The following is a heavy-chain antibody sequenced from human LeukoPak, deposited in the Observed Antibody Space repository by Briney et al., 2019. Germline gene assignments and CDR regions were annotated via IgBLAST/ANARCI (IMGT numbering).Heavy chain of an antibody. CDR1: GFTFSSYW. J-gene: IGHJ3*02. CDR2: INSDGSST. Sequence: GGSLRLSCAASGFTFSSYWMHWVRQAPGKGLVWVSRINSDGSSTSYADSVKGRFTISRDNAKNTLYLQMNSLRAEDTAVYYCARVGVASGGGGGHLYAFDIWGQGTMVTVSS. D-gene: IGHD2-15*01. CDR3: ARVGVASGGGGGHLYAFDI. V-gene: IGHV3-74*01.